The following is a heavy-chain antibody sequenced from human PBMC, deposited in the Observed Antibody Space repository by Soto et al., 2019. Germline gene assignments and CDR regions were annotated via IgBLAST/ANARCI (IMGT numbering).Heavy chain of an antibody. D-gene: IGHD4-17*01. CDR1: GFTFSNYG. CDR2: ISFDGSNK. V-gene: IGHV3-30*18. CDR3: AKDLRSGRDYGDYDGKDY. J-gene: IGHJ4*02. Sequence: QTGGSLRLSCAASGFTFSNYGMHWVRQAPGKGLEWVAVISFDGSNKYYADSVKGRFTTSRDNSKKTLYLQMISLRAEDTAVYYCAKDLRSGRDYGDYDGKDYWGQGTLVTVSS.